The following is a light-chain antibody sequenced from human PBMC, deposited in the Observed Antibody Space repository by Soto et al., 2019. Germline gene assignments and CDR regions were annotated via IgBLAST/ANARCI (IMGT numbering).Light chain of an antibody. V-gene: IGKV3-15*01. CDR2: GAS. Sequence: VLTHSPATLSVSPGEGATLSFRASGSVANNLAWFQQKPGQAPRLLIYGASTRATGIPARFSGSGSRTDFTLTISSLQSEDFGVYYCQQYENWITFGQGTRLEIK. CDR1: GSVANN. J-gene: IGKJ5*01. CDR3: QQYENWIT.